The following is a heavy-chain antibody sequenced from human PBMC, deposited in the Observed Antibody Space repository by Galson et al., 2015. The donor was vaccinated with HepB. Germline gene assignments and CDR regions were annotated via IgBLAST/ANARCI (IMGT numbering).Heavy chain of an antibody. CDR2: ISYAVSNK. CDR1: GFTFSSYA. V-gene: IGHV3-30*04. J-gene: IGHJ3*02. Sequence: SLRHSCGSCGFTFSSYAMHWFRLGPGKGLEWVAVISYAVSNKYYADSGEGRFTISRDNSKNTLYLQMNSLRAEDTAVYYCARDHAEYVAVAGSDDAFDIWGQGTMVTVSS. D-gene: IGHD6-19*01. CDR3: ARDHAEYVAVAGSDDAFDI.